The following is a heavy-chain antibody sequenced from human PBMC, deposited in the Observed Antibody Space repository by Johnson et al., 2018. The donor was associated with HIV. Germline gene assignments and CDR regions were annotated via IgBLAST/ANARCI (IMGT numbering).Heavy chain of an antibody. CDR2: ISWNSGSI. V-gene: IGHV3-9*01. J-gene: IGHJ3*02. CDR1: GFKFDDYA. Sequence: QLVESGGGLVQPGRSLKLSCAASGFKFDDYAMHWVRQVPGKGLEWVSAISWNSGSIGYADSVKGRFTISRDNANNSLYLQMNSLRAEDTALYYCATSGSYYGAAFDIWGQGTMVTVSS. CDR3: ATSGSYYGAAFDI. D-gene: IGHD1-26*01.